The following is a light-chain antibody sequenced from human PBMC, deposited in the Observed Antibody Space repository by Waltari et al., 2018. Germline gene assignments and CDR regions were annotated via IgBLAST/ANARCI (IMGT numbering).Light chain of an antibody. CDR3: CSYAGRSTLEV. CDR2: EVS. CDR1: SSDVGSYNL. V-gene: IGLV2-23*02. J-gene: IGLJ1*01. Sequence: QSALTQPASVSGSPGQSITIPCTGTSSDVGSYNLVSWSQQHPGKAPKLMIFEVSKRPSGVSNRFSGSKSGNTASLTISGLQAEDEADYYCCSYAGRSTLEVFGTGTKVTVL.